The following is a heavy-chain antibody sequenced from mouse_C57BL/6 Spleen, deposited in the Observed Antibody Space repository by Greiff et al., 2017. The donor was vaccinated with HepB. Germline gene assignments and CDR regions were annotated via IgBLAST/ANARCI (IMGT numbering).Heavy chain of an antibody. V-gene: IGHV5-4*01. J-gene: IGHJ4*01. CDR2: ISDGGSYT. Sequence: EVHLVESGGGLVKPGGSLKLSCAASGFTFSSYAMSWVRQTPEKRLEWVATISDGGSYTYYPDNVKGRFTISRDNAKNNLYLQMSHLKSEDTAMYYCAREANYDDYAMDYWGQGTSVTVSS. CDR3: AREANYDDYAMDY. D-gene: IGHD2-4*01. CDR1: GFTFSSYA.